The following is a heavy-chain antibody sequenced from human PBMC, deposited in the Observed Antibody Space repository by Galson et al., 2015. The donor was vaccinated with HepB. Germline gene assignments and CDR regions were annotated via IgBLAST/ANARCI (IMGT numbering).Heavy chain of an antibody. Sequence: QSGAEVKKPGESLKISCQGSGYSFITSWIGWVRQMPGKGLEWMGIIYPGDSDTRYSPSFQGQVTISADKSINTAYLQWSSLKASDTAMYYCATSAALTGHFDPWGQGTLVTVSS. J-gene: IGHJ5*02. CDR1: GYSFITSW. V-gene: IGHV5-51*01. CDR3: ATSAALTGHFDP. D-gene: IGHD3-9*01. CDR2: IYPGDSDT.